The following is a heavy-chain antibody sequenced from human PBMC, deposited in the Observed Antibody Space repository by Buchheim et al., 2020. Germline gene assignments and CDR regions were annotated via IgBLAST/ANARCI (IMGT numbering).Heavy chain of an antibody. CDR1: GGSISSGDYY. CDR2: IYYRGST. CDR3: ARVGAAKDFDY. V-gene: IGHV4-30-4*01. D-gene: IGHD2-15*01. Sequence: QVQLQESGPGLVKPSQTLSLTCTVSGGSISSGDYYWSWIRQPPGKGLEWIGYIYYRGSTYYKPSLKSRVTIFVDKFKNQLSLKLSSVTAADTAVYYCARVGAAKDFDYWGQGTL. J-gene: IGHJ4*02.